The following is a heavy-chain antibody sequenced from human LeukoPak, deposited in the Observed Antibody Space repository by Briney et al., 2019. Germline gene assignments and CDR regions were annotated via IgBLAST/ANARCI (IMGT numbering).Heavy chain of an antibody. J-gene: IGHJ5*02. CDR2: INSDGSST. D-gene: IGHD6-13*01. Sequence: PGGSLRLSCAASGFTFSSYGMHWVRQAPGKGLVWVSRINSDGSSTSYADSVKGRFTISRDNAKNTLYLQMNSLRAEDTAVYYCARDRSGQQLAYNWFDLWGQGTLVTVSS. CDR1: GFTFSSYG. V-gene: IGHV3-74*01. CDR3: ARDRSGQQLAYNWFDL.